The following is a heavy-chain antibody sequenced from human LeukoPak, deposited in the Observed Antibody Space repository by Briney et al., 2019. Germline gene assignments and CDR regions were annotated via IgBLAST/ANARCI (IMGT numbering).Heavy chain of an antibody. CDR1: GYTFTSYY. J-gene: IGHJ6*03. V-gene: IGHV1-46*01. CDR3: ARRSGLGIGFGYYYYYMDV. Sequence: ASVKVSCKASGYTFTSYYMHWVRQAPGQGLEWMGIINPSGGSTSYAQKFQGRVTMTRDTSTSTVYMELSSLRSEDTAVYYCARRSGLGIGFGYYYYYMDVWGKGTTVTVSS. CDR2: INPSGGST. D-gene: IGHD3-3*01.